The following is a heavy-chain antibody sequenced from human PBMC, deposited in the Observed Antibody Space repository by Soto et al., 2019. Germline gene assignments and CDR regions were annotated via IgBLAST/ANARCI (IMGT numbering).Heavy chain of an antibody. CDR2: INPYNGYT. V-gene: IGHV1-18*01. J-gene: IGHJ4*02. CDR1: GYTFTTSG. CDR3: TRKAGHKADY. Sequence: QVQLVQSGAEVKEPGASVKVSCKASGYTFTTSGISWVRQAPGQGLEWVAWINPYNGYTNYAREVQGRVTLTTDTSMSTAYMELTSLRSDDTAVYYCTRKAGHKADYWGQGTVVTVSS.